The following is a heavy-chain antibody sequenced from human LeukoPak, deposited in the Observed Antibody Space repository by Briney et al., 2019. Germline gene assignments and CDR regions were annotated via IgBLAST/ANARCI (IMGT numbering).Heavy chain of an antibody. CDR3: ARRLIYGSNYYIDV. J-gene: IGHJ6*03. CDR2: INDSGRI. Sequence: ETLSLTCAVYGGAFRNYYWSWIRQPPGKGLEWIGEINDSGRINYNPSLMSRVTVSVDTSKNQFSLRFTSVTATDTAFYYCARRLIYGSNYYIDVWGNGATVSVSS. D-gene: IGHD3-10*01. V-gene: IGHV4-34*01. CDR1: GGAFRNYY.